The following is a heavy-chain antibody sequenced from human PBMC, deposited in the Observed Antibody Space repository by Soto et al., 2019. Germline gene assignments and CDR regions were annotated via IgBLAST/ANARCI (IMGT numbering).Heavy chain of an antibody. J-gene: IGHJ6*03. CDR1: GFTFSSYS. CDR2: ISSSSSYI. CDR3: ARATSYCSSTSCYLRSYYYYMDV. Sequence: GGSLRLSCAASGFTFSSYSMNWVRQAPGKGLEWVSSISSSSSYIYYADSVKGRFTISRDNAKNSLYLQMNSLRAEDTAVYYCARATSYCSSTSCYLRSYYYYMDVWGKGTTVTVSS. V-gene: IGHV3-21*01. D-gene: IGHD2-2*01.